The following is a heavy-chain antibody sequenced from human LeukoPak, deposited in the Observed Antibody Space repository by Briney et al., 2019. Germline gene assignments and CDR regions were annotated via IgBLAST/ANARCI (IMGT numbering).Heavy chain of an antibody. CDR1: GYTFTGYY. V-gene: IGHV1-2*02. J-gene: IGHJ6*03. Sequence: GASVKVSCKASGYTFTGYYVHWVRQAPGQGLEWMGWINPNSGGTNYAQKFQGRVTMTRDTSISTAYMELSRLRSDDTAVYYCATRDGYPYRHYYYYMDVWGKGTTVTVSS. D-gene: IGHD5-24*01. CDR2: INPNSGGT. CDR3: ATRDGYPYRHYYYYMDV.